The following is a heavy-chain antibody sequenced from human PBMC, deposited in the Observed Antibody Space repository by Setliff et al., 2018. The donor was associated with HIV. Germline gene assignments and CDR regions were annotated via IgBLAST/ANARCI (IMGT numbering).Heavy chain of an antibody. CDR1: GGSISSSNW. CDR3: GRCMSVAVPEY. J-gene: IGHJ4*02. CDR2: IYHTGST. D-gene: IGHD2-21*01. Sequence: PSETLSLTCAVSGGSISSSNWWNWVRQPPGKGLEWIGEIYHTGSTNYNPSLKSRLTISVDTSKNQFSLKLSSVTAADTAVYYCGRCMSVAVPEYWGQGTLVTVSS. V-gene: IGHV4-4*02.